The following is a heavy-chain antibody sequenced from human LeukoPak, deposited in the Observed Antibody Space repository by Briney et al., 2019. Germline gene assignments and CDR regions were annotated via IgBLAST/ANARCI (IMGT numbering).Heavy chain of an antibody. V-gene: IGHV3-23*01. D-gene: IGHD3-22*01. CDR1: GFTFSSYA. CDR2: ISGSGGST. CDR3: AAEGEYYYDSSGYYYDY. Sequence: GGSLRLSCAASGFTFSSYAMSWVRQAPGKGLEWVSAISGSGGSTYYADSVKGRFTISRDNSKNTLYLQMNSLRAEDTAVYYCAAEGEYYYDSSGYYYDYWGQGTLVTVSS. J-gene: IGHJ4*02.